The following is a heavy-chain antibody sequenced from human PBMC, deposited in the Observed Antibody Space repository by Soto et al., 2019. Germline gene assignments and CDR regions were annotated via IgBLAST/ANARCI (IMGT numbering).Heavy chain of an antibody. CDR3: ATDRGGPFDP. J-gene: IGHJ5*02. V-gene: IGHV1-24*01. CDR1: GYTLTELS. Sequence: ASVKVSCKVSGYTLTELSMHWVRQAPGKGLEWMGGFDPEDGETIYAQKFQGRVTMTGDTSTDTAYMELSSLRSEDTAVYYCATDRGGPFDPWGQGTLVTVSS. CDR2: FDPEDGET.